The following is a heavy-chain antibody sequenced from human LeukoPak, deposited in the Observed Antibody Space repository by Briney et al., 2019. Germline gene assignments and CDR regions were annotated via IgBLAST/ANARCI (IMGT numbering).Heavy chain of an antibody. J-gene: IGHJ4*02. CDR3: ARALGSGWYGGIDY. D-gene: IGHD6-19*01. V-gene: IGHV4-61*01. CDR1: GGSIVAGSYY. Sequence: PSETLSLTCTVSGGSIVAGSYYWSWIRQPPGKGLEWIGYIYYSGSTNYNPSLKSRVTISVDTSKNQFSLKLSSVTAADTAVYYCARALGSGWYGGIDYWGQGTLVTVSS. CDR2: IYYSGST.